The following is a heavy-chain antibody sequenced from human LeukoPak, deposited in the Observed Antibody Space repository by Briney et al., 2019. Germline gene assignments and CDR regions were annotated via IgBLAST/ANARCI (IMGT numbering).Heavy chain of an antibody. CDR2: IIPILGIA. V-gene: IGHV1-69*02. CDR3: ARRVTVVPAAPDAFDI. Sequence: PVKVSCKASGGTFSSYTISWVRQAPGQGLEWMGRIIPILGIANYAQKFQGRVTITADKSTSTAYMELSSLRSEDTAVYYCARRVTVVPAAPDAFDIWGQGTMVTVSS. CDR1: GGTFSSYT. D-gene: IGHD2-2*01. J-gene: IGHJ3*02.